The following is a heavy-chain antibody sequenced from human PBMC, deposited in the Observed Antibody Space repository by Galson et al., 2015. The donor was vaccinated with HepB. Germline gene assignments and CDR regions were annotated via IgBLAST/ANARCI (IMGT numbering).Heavy chain of an antibody. CDR3: AKDGIMVANNPYQLHF. CDR1: GFTFTRYA. D-gene: IGHD2-15*01. CDR2: ITSSGANT. V-gene: IGHV3-23*01. J-gene: IGHJ4*02. Sequence: SLRLSCAASGFTFTRYAMTWVRQAPGKGLEWVSSITSSGANTYCTDSVKGRFTISRDNSRNTLLLQLNSLRAEDTAVYYCAKDGIMVANNPYQLHFWGQGTLVSVSS.